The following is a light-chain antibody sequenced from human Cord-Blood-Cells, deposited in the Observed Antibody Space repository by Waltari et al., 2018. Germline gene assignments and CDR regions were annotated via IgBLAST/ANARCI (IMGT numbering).Light chain of an antibody. J-gene: IGKJ2*01. CDR2: AAS. Sequence: IQMTQSPSSLSASTGDRVTITCRASQGISSYLAWYQQKPGKAPKLLIYAASTLQSGVPSRFSGSGSGTDFTLTISCLQSEDFATYYCQQYYSYPYTFGQGTKLEIK. CDR3: QQYYSYPYT. V-gene: IGKV1-8*01. CDR1: QGISSY.